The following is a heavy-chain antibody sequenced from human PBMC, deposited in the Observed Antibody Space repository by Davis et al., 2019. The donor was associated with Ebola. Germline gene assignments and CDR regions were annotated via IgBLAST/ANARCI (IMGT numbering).Heavy chain of an antibody. J-gene: IGHJ6*03. CDR3: ARSITIFGVVLYYYYYMDV. Sequence: ASVKVSCKASGYTFTSYDINWVRQATGQGLEWMGWMNPNSGNTGYAQKFQGRVTMTRDTSISTAYMELSRLRSDDTAVYYCARSITIFGVVLYYYYYMDVWGKGTTVTVSS. CDR2: MNPNSGNT. D-gene: IGHD3-3*01. V-gene: IGHV1-8*02. CDR1: GYTFTSYD.